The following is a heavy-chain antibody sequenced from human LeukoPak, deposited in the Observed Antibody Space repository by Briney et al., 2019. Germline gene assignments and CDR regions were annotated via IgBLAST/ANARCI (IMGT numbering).Heavy chain of an antibody. CDR3: AKSSVGQWLIYYFDY. CDR1: GFTFSNYA. Sequence: GGSLRLSCAASGFTFSNYAMSWVRQAPGKGVEWVSAISANGGSTYYADSVKGRFTISRENAKNTVYLQMTSLRAEDTAVYYCAKSSVGQWLIYYFDYWGQGTLVTVSS. D-gene: IGHD3-22*01. V-gene: IGHV3-23*01. CDR2: ISANGGST. J-gene: IGHJ4*02.